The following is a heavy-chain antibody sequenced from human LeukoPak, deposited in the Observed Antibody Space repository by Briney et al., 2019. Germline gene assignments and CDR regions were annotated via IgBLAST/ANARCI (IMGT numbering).Heavy chain of an antibody. CDR3: SMMSGTRVLDY. CDR1: GGSVNSGSYF. V-gene: IGHV4-61*02. CDR2: IYTTGST. Sequence: SETLSLTCTVSGGSVNSGSYFWNWIRQPAGKGLEWIGRIYTTGSTDYNASLKSRVTMSLDTSKNLFSLNLRSVTAADTAVYYWSMMSGTRVLDYWGQGTLVTVSS. J-gene: IGHJ4*02. D-gene: IGHD3-10*01.